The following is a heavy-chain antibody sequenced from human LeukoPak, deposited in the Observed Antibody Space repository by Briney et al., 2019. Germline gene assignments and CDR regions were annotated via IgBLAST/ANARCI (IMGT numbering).Heavy chain of an antibody. D-gene: IGHD2-2*01. J-gene: IGHJ1*01. CDR2: IIPIFGTA. Sequence: SVKVSCKASGGTFSSYAISWVRQAPGQGLEWMGGIIPIFGTANYARKFQGRVTITTDESTSTAYMELSSLRSEDTAVYYCARAVGYCSSTSCFSAEYFQHWGQGTLVTVSS. CDR3: ARAVGYCSSTSCFSAEYFQH. CDR1: GGTFSSYA. V-gene: IGHV1-69*05.